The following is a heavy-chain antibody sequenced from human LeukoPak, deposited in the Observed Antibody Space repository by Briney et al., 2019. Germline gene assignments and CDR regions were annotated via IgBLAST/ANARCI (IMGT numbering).Heavy chain of an antibody. CDR2: ISAYNGNT. CDR3: ARDRSCSGGSCYSFWYSDL. Sequence: ASVKVSCKASGYTFTSYGISWVRQAPEQGLEWMGWISAYNGNTNYAQKLQGRVTMTTDTSTSTAYMELRSLRSDDTAVYYCARDRSCSGGSCYSFWYSDLWGRGTLVTVSS. D-gene: IGHD2-15*01. V-gene: IGHV1-18*01. J-gene: IGHJ2*01. CDR1: GYTFTSYG.